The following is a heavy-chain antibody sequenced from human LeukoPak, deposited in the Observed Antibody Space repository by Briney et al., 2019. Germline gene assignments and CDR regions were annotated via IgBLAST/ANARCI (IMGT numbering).Heavy chain of an antibody. CDR2: IIPIFGTA. CDR3: ARYYYGSWWFDP. CDR1: GGTFSSYA. J-gene: IGHJ5*02. Sequence: GASVKVSRKASGGTFSSYAISWVRQAPGQGLEWMGGIIPIFGTANYAQKFQGRVTITADKSTSTAYMELRSLRSDDTAVYYCARYYYGSWWFDPWGQGTLVTVSS. D-gene: IGHD3-10*01. V-gene: IGHV1-69*06.